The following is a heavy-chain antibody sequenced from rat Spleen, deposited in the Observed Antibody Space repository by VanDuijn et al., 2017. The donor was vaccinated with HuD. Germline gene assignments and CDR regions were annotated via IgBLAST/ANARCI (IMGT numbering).Heavy chain of an antibody. Sequence: QVQLKESGPGLVQPSQTLSLTCTVSGFSLSNYGVIWVRQPPGKGLEWMGVIWGNGNANYNSAVKSRLSISRDTSKSQVFLEMNSLQTEDTAMFFCVRDRTYYGYSPFAYWGQGTLVTVSS. D-gene: IGHD1-9*01. CDR2: IWGNGNA. V-gene: IGHV2-13*01. J-gene: IGHJ3*01. CDR1: GFSLSNYG. CDR3: VRDRTYYGYSPFAY.